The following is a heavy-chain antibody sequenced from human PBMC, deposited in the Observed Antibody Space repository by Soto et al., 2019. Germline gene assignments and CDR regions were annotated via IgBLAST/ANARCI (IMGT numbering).Heavy chain of an antibody. V-gene: IGHV3-30*18. D-gene: IGHD3-22*01. Sequence: QVQLVESGGGVVQPGRSLRLSCAASGFSLNDYGMHWVRQPPGKGLEWVADISYDGRNKYYTDSVRGRFTISRDISKGTLYLQMNSLRPEDTAVYYCAKSNRGAYDTPDFWGQGTPVTVSP. J-gene: IGHJ4*02. CDR1: GFSLNDYG. CDR2: ISYDGRNK. CDR3: AKSNRGAYDTPDF.